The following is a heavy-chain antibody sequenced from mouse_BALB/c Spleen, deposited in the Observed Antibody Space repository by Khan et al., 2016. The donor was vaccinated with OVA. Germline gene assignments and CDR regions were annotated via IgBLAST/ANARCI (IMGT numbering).Heavy chain of an antibody. Sequence: QVQLQQSGPGLVAPSQSLSITCTVSGFSLTNYGVNWVRQPPGKGLEWLGVVWTDGSTNYNSALRSRLSIYQDNSKSQVFLKMNSLPIDDTAMYFCARFYDPYYAMDYWGQGTSVTVSS. CDR1: GFSLTNYG. CDR2: VWTDGST. V-gene: IGHV2-9*02. J-gene: IGHJ4*01. CDR3: ARFYDPYYAMDY. D-gene: IGHD2-3*01.